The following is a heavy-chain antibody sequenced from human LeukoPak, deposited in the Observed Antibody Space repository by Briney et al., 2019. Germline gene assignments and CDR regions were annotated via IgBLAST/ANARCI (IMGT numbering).Heavy chain of an antibody. CDR2: IYYSGST. Sequence: PSETLSLTCTVSGGSITSGYYWGWVRQPPGKGLEWIGNIYYSGSTHYSPSLKSRATISVDTSKNQFSLKLSSVTAADTAVYYCARGTGDIVVVVAATHFDYWGQGTLVTVSS. CDR3: ARGTGDIVVVVAATHFDY. J-gene: IGHJ4*02. V-gene: IGHV4-39*07. CDR1: GGSITSGYY. D-gene: IGHD2-15*01.